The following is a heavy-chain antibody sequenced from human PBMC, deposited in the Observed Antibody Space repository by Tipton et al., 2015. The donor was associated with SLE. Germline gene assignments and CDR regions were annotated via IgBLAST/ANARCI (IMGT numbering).Heavy chain of an antibody. CDR3: ASVDDTVTTHFEH. J-gene: IGHJ4*02. V-gene: IGHV4-31*03. CDR1: CHSISNGDYY. D-gene: IGHD4-17*01. Sequence: TLSLTCTVSCHSISNGDYYWSWIRQLPGKGLEWIGHIYLSGLTSYNPSLNNRVSISVDTSNSQFSLKLSSVTAADTAIYYCASVDDTVTTHFEHWGQGTLVTVSS. CDR2: IYLSGLT.